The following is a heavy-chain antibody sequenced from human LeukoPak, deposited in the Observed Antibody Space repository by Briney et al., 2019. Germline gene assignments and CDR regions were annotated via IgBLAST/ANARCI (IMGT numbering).Heavy chain of an antibody. CDR1: GYTFTNYA. D-gene: IGHD6-13*01. CDR3: ARDHGSSKEDDAFDV. J-gene: IGHJ3*01. CDR2: INAGNGNT. V-gene: IGHV1-3*01. Sequence: ASVKVSCKASGYTFTNYAMHWVRQAPGQRLEWMGWINAGNGNTKYSQKFQGRVTITRDTSASTAYMELSSLRSEDTAVYYCARDHGSSKEDDAFDVWGQGTMVTVSS.